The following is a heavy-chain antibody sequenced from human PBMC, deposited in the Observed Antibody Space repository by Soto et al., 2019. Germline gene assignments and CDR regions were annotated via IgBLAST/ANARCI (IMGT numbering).Heavy chain of an antibody. D-gene: IGHD3-9*01. CDR2: IYYSGST. CDR1: GGSISSYY. J-gene: IGHJ4*02. CDR3: ATTYYDILTGYSPFDY. Sequence: SETLSLTCTVSGGSISSYYWSWIRQPPGKGLEWIGYIYYSGSTNYNPSLKSRVTISVDTSKNQFSLKLSSVTAADTAVYYCATTYYDILTGYSPFDYWGQGTLVTVSS. V-gene: IGHV4-59*01.